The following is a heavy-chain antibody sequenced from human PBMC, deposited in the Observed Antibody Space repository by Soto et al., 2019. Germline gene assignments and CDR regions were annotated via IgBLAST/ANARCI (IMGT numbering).Heavy chain of an antibody. J-gene: IGHJ2*01. CDR1: GFTFSSYS. CDR2: ISSSSSTI. CDR3: ARCGAGGTIYWYLDL. Sequence: EVQLVESGGGLVQPGGSLRLSCAASGFTFSSYSMNWVRQAPGKGLEWVSYISSSSSTIYYADSVKGRFTISRDNAKNSLYVQMNRLRDDDTAVYYCARCGAGGTIYWYLDLWGRGTLVTVSS. V-gene: IGHV3-48*02. D-gene: IGHD1-7*01.